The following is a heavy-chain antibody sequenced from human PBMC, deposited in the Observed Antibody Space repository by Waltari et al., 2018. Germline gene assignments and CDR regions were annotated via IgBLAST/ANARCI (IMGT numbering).Heavy chain of an antibody. V-gene: IGHV1-3*01. CDR1: GYTFTSYA. CDR3: AREQSGVRFLEWSYGMDV. D-gene: IGHD3-3*01. J-gene: IGHJ6*02. CDR2: INAGNGNT. Sequence: QVQLVQSGAEVKKPGASVKVSCKASGYTFTSYAMHWVRQAPGQRLEWLGWINAGNGNTKESQKFQGRVTITRDTSASTAYMELSSLRSEDTAVYYCAREQSGVRFLEWSYGMDVWGQGTTVTVSS.